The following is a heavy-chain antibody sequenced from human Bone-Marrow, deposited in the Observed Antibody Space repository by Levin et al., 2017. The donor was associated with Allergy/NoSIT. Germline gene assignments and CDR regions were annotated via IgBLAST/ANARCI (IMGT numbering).Heavy chain of an antibody. CDR3: AKHYFASEAFDS. J-gene: IGHJ4*02. D-gene: IGHD3-9*01. CDR1: GGSIGNSY. V-gene: IGHV4-59*08. Sequence: SETLSLTCTASGGSIGNSYWSWIRQPPGKGLEWIGYIYHTGSTNYHPSLKSRVTVSLDTSKNQFSLMLRSVTAADTAVYYCAKHYFASEAFDSWGQGTLVTVSS. CDR2: IYHTGST.